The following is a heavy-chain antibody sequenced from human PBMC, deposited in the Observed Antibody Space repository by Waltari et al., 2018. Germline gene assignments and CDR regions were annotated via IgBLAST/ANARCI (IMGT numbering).Heavy chain of an antibody. V-gene: IGHV1-18*01. CDR3: ARDPHGFWSSYFFDA. J-gene: IGHJ5*02. CDR1: GYTFSNYG. CDR2: ISAYNDKT. Sequence: QVQLVQSGPEVKKPGASVKVSCKTSGYTFSNYGMNWVRQDPGKGLEWMGWISAYNDKTNYAQNFQGRVTITIDTATSTAYMELRSLRSDDTAVYYCARDPHGFWSSYFFDAWGQGTLVTVSS. D-gene: IGHD3-3*01.